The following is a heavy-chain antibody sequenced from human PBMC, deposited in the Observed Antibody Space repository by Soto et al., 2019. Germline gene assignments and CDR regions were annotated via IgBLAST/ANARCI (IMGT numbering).Heavy chain of an antibody. Sequence: ASVKVSCKASGYTFTGHFIHWVRQTPGQGFEWMGRVNPNTGGADLAQKFQGRVTMTRDTSINTAYMELSGLTSDDTAIYFCARVRSGSWLLLILDYWGQGTPVTVSS. CDR3: ARVRSGSWLLLILDY. CDR2: VNPNTGGA. J-gene: IGHJ4*02. CDR1: GYTFTGHF. V-gene: IGHV1-2*02. D-gene: IGHD6-13*01.